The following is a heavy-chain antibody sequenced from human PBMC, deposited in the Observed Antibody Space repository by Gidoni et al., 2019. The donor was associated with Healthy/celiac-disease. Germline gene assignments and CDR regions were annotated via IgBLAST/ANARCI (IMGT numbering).Heavy chain of an antibody. CDR1: GFTFRSYG. D-gene: IGHD2-2*01. Sequence: QVQLVASGGGVVQPGRSLRLSCAASGFTFRSYGMHWVRQAPGKGLEWVAVISYDGSNKYYADSVKGRFTISRDNSKNTLYLQMNSLRAEDTAVYYCARERYCSSTSCTDPYYYYGMDVWGQGTTVTVSS. J-gene: IGHJ6*02. CDR3: ARERYCSSTSCTDPYYYYGMDV. CDR2: ISYDGSNK. V-gene: IGHV3-30*03.